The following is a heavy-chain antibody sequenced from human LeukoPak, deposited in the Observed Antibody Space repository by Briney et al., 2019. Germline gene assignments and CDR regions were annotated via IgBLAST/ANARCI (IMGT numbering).Heavy chain of an antibody. J-gene: IGHJ6*02. V-gene: IGHV3-30*19. Sequence: GGSLRLSCAGSGFIFSRYGVHWVRQAPGKGLEWVAFISSDGANKDYADSVKGRFIISRDNSKSTLHLQMSSLRIEDTAVYFCARVPPYLTYPPDYYYGWDVWGQGTTVTVSS. CDR1: GFIFSRYG. CDR3: ARVPPYLTYPPDYYYGWDV. D-gene: IGHD3-16*01. CDR2: ISSDGANK.